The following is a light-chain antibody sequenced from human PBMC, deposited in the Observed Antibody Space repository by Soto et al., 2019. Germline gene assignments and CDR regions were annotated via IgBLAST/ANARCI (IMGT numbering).Light chain of an antibody. V-gene: IGKV3-20*01. J-gene: IGKJ1*01. CDR2: GAS. CDR1: HTVISNS. Sequence: IVFSQSPGTVSLSPGEGGTLSCRASHTVISNSSAWYQQDPDQPPRSLIRGASTRAPGVPVGFSGSRSGTDFALTISRLEPEDFAVYYCQLYGGSPTTFGLGTKV. CDR3: QLYGGSPTT.